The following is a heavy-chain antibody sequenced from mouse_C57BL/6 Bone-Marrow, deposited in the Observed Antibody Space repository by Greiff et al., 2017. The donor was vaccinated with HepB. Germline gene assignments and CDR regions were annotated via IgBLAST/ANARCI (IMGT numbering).Heavy chain of an antibody. CDR1: GFTFSSYG. CDR2: ISSGGSYT. V-gene: IGHV5-6*01. J-gene: IGHJ4*01. CDR3: ARRTITTVVEDSMDY. Sequence: EVHLVESGGDLVKPGGSLKLSCAASGFTFSSYGMSWVRQTPDTSLEWVATISSGGSYTYYPDSVKGRFTISRDNAKNTLYLQMSSLKSEDTAMYYCARRTITTVVEDSMDYWGQGTSVTVSS. D-gene: IGHD1-1*01.